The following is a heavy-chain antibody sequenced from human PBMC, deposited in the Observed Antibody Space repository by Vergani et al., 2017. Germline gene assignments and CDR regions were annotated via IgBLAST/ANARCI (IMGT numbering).Heavy chain of an antibody. J-gene: IGHJ4*02. V-gene: IGHV1-18*01. CDR2: ISAYNGNT. CDR3: AREEGAQLVPRGMGEFDY. CDR1: GYTFTSYG. Sequence: QVQLVQSGAEVKKPGASMKVSCKASGYTFTSYGISWVRQAPGQGLEWMGWISAYNGNTNYAQKLQGRVTMTTDTSTSTAYMELRSLRSDDTAVYYCAREEGAQLVPRGMGEFDYWGQGTLVTVSS. D-gene: IGHD6-13*01.